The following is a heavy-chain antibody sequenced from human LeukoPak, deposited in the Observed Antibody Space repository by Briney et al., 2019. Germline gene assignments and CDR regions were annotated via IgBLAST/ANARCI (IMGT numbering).Heavy chain of an antibody. V-gene: IGHV3-23*01. CDR3: ARTGYSPFPDY. J-gene: IGHJ4*02. D-gene: IGHD6-13*01. CDR2: IGGSGGST. CDR1: GFTFSSYA. Sequence: GGSLRLSCAASGFTFSSYAMSWVRQAPGKGLEWVSAIGGSGGSTYHADSVKGRFTISRDNSKNTLYLQMNSLRAEDTAVYYCARTGYSPFPDYWGQGTLVTVSS.